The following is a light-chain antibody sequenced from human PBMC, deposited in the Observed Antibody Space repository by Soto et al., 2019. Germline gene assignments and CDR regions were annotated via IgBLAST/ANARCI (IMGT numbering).Light chain of an antibody. CDR1: QGISSY. CDR2: AAS. J-gene: IGKJ1*01. Sequence: DIPMTQSPSSLSASVGDRVTITCRASQGISSYLAWYQQKPGKVPKVLIYAASTLQSGVPSRFSGSGSGTDFTLTISGLQPEDVASYYCQKYNSAPWTFGQGTKVEI. CDR3: QKYNSAPWT. V-gene: IGKV1-27*01.